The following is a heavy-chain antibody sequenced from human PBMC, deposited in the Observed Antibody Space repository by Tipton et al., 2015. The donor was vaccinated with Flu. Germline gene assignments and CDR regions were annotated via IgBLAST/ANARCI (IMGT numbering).Heavy chain of an antibody. D-gene: IGHD4-17*01. CDR2: IKTNANGGTT. J-gene: IGHJ4*02. Sequence: SLRLSCAASGFTFTNAWMSWVRQAPGKGLEWVALIKTNANGGTTEYAAPVKGRFTSSRDNSKNTLYLQMNSLRAEDTAVYYCARGRQDYGDYPDWGQGTLVTVSS. CDR1: GFTFTNAW. CDR3: ARGRQDYGDYPD. V-gene: IGHV3-15*05.